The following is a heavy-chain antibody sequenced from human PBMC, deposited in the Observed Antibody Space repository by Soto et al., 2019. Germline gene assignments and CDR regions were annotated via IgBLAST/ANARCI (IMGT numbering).Heavy chain of an antibody. D-gene: IGHD2-15*01. CDR2: INPDNGNT. Sequence: ASVKVSCKAPGYTFTRYTMNWVRQVPGQRLEWMGWINPDNGNTKSSQKFQDRVIITRDTSASTAYMDLSSLRSEDTAVYYCARGIATGQLDPWGQGTLVTVSS. CDR1: GYTFTRYT. CDR3: ARGIATGQLDP. V-gene: IGHV1-3*01. J-gene: IGHJ5*02.